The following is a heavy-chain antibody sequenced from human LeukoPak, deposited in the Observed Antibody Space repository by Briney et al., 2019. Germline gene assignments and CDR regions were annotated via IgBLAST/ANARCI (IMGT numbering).Heavy chain of an antibody. Sequence: SVKVSCKASGGTFSSYAISWVRQAPGQGLEWMGGIIPIFGTANYAQKFQGRVTITTDESTSTAYMELSSLRSEDAAVYYCARDNYAGANWFDPWGQGTLVTVSS. CDR1: GGTFSSYA. CDR3: ARDNYAGANWFDP. V-gene: IGHV1-69*05. J-gene: IGHJ5*02. D-gene: IGHD1-7*01. CDR2: IIPIFGTA.